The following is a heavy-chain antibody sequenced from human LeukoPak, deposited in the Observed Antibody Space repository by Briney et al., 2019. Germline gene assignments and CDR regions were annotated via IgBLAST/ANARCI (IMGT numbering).Heavy chain of an antibody. CDR2: INPNSGGT. D-gene: IGHD2-15*01. V-gene: IGHV1-2*02. CDR3: ARDGGYCSGGSCYPANWFDP. Sequence: ASVKVSCKASGYTFTGYYMHWVRQAPGQGLEWMGWINPNSGGTNYAQKFQGRVTMTRDTSISTAYMELRSLRSDDTAVYYCARDGGYCSGGSCYPANWFDPWGQGTLVTVSS. CDR1: GYTFTGYY. J-gene: IGHJ5*02.